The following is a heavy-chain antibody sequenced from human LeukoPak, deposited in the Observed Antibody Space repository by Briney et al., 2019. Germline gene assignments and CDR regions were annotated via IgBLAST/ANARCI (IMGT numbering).Heavy chain of an antibody. V-gene: IGHV3-66*01. CDR1: GFSVSSSY. CDR2: IYDGGTT. Sequence: GGSLRLSCAASGFSVSSSYMSWVRQAPGKGLEWVSSIYDGGTTHHADSLKGRFTISRDNSKNTLYLQTNSLTAEDTAVYYCASGSFYGGVAFDYWGQGTLVTVSS. D-gene: IGHD4-23*01. J-gene: IGHJ4*02. CDR3: ASGSFYGGVAFDY.